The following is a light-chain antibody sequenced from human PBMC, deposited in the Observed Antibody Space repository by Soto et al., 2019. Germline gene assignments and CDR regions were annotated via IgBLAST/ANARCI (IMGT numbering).Light chain of an antibody. J-gene: IGKJ4*01. V-gene: IGKV3-15*01. CDR1: QRVGND. CDR2: GAS. CDR3: QQYNHRPLT. Sequence: QARSALGVSPVQVAALACRASQRVGNDLAWYQQKPGQAPRLLIYGASTRATAIPARFSGSGSGTEFTLTISSMQSEDSAVYYCQQYNHRPLTFGGGTKVDI.